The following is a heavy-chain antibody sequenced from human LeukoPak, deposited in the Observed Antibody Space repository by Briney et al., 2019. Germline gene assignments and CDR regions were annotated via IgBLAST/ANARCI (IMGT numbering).Heavy chain of an antibody. CDR3: ARVGGEKRMVRGVIMTLGWFDP. CDR1: GGTFSSYA. Sequence: ASVKVSCKASGGTFSSYAISWVRQAPGQGLEWMGGIIPIFGTANYAQKFQGRVTITADESTSTAYMELSSLRSEDTAVYYCARVGGEKRMVRGVIMTLGWFDPWGQGTLVTVSS. V-gene: IGHV1-69*13. CDR2: IIPIFGTA. J-gene: IGHJ5*02. D-gene: IGHD3-10*01.